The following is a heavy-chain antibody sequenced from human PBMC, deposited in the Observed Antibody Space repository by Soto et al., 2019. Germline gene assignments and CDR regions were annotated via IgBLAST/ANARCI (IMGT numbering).Heavy chain of an antibody. CDR3: AKDITYDSSGDPSLHAFDI. D-gene: IGHD3-22*01. Sequence: GGSLRLSCAASGFTFDDYTMHWVRQAPGKGLEWVSLISWDGGSTYYADSVKGRFTISRDNSKNSLYLQMNSLRTEDTALYYCAKDITYDSSGDPSLHAFDIWGQGTMVTVSS. V-gene: IGHV3-43*01. CDR2: ISWDGGST. CDR1: GFTFDDYT. J-gene: IGHJ3*02.